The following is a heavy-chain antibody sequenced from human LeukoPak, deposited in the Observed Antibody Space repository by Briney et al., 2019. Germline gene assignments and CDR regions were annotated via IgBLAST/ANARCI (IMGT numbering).Heavy chain of an antibody. V-gene: IGHV3-66*01. CDR3: AKDVPAPITMVRGVFDH. CDR1: GFTVSSNY. D-gene: IGHD3-10*01. CDR2: IYSGGST. J-gene: IGHJ4*02. Sequence: PGGSLRLSCAASGFTVSSNYMSWVRQAPGKGLEWVSVIYSGGSTYYADSVKGRFTISRDNSKNTLFLQMNSLRAEDTAVYYCAKDVPAPITMVRGVFDHWGQGTLVTVSS.